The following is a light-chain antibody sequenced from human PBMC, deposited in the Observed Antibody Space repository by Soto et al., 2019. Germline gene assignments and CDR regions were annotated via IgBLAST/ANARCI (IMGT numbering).Light chain of an antibody. CDR1: QSISSW. CDR3: LQYNSYFT. V-gene: IGKV1-5*03. Sequence: DTQMTQSPSTLSASVGERVTITCRASQSISSWLAWYQQKPGKVPKLLIYKASSLESGVPSRFSGSGSGTEFTLTISSLQPDDFATYYCLQYNSYFTFGQGTKVDIK. CDR2: KAS. J-gene: IGKJ2*01.